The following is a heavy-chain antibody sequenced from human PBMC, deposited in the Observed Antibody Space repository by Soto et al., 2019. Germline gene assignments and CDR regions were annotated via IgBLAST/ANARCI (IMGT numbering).Heavy chain of an antibody. CDR3: ARDMLGLYYCDSSNAFDI. CDR2: IYYSGST. D-gene: IGHD3-22*01. CDR1: GGSISSGGYY. V-gene: IGHV4-31*03. Sequence: SETLSLTCTVSGGSISSGGYYWSWIRQHPGKGLEWIGYIYYSGSTYYNPSLKSRVTISVDTSKNQFSLKLSSVTAADTAVYYCARDMLGLYYCDSSNAFDIWGQGTMVTVSS. J-gene: IGHJ3*02.